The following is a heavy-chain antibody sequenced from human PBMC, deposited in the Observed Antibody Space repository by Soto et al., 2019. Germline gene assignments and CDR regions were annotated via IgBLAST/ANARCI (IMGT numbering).Heavy chain of an antibody. D-gene: IGHD2-2*02. V-gene: IGHV3-30-3*01. CDR3: ARVNGYCSSTSCYTPFGAFDI. CDR2: ISYDGSNK. J-gene: IGHJ3*02. Sequence: QVQLVESGGGVVQPGRSLRLSCAASGFTFSSYAMHWVRQAPGKGLEWVAVISYDGSNKYYADSVKGRFTISRDNSKNTLYLQMNGLRAEDTAVYYCARVNGYCSSTSCYTPFGAFDIWGQGTMVTVSS. CDR1: GFTFSSYA.